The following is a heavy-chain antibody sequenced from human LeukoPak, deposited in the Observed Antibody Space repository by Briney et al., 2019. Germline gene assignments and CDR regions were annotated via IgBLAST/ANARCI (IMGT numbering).Heavy chain of an antibody. CDR3: ARVLARVY. CDR2: IIPIFGTA. CDR1: GGTLSSYA. J-gene: IGHJ4*02. V-gene: IGHV1-69*01. D-gene: IGHD3-3*02. Sequence: EASVKVSCKASGGTLSSYAISWVRQAPGQGLEWMGGIIPIFGTANYAQKFQGRVTITADESTSTAYMELSSLRSEDTAVYYCARVLARVYWGQGTLVTVSS.